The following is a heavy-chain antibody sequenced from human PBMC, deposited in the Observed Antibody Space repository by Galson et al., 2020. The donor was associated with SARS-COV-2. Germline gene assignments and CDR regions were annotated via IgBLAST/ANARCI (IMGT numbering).Heavy chain of an antibody. CDR2: GSSS. V-gene: IGHV3-74*01. D-gene: IGHD3-16*01. CDR3: ARGDMRNDYFDF. J-gene: IGHJ4*02. Sequence: GSSSSHADSVKGRFTISGDDAKNTLYLHMRSLRAEDTAVYYCARGDMRNDYFDFWGQGTLVTVSS.